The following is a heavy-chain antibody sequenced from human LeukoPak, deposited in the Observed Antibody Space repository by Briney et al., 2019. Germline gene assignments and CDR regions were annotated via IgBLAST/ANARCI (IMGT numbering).Heavy chain of an antibody. D-gene: IGHD2-21*02. V-gene: IGHV3-21*01. CDR3: AKSQSGDFPNWDY. Sequence: PGGSLRLSCADSGFTFSSYSMTWVRQAPGKGLEWVSSITSSSNYMYYADSLKGRFTISRDNAKSSLYLQMNSLRAEDTAVYYCAKSQSGDFPNWDYWGQGTLVTVSS. CDR2: ITSSSNYM. CDR1: GFTFSSYS. J-gene: IGHJ4*02.